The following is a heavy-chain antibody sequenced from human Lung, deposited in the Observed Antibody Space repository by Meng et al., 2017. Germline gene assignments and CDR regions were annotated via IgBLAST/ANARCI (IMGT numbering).Heavy chain of an antibody. D-gene: IGHD5-24*01. Sequence: EVQLVESGGGLVQPGVSLRLSCAASGFTFSTYWMHCARQAPGKGLVWVSHINTDGSSTNYADSVKGRFTISRDNAKNTLYLQMNSLRAEDTAVYYCGRSDGYIRDWGQGTLVTVSS. CDR3: GRSDGYIRD. CDR2: INTDGSST. CDR1: GFTFSTYW. J-gene: IGHJ4*02. V-gene: IGHV3-74*01.